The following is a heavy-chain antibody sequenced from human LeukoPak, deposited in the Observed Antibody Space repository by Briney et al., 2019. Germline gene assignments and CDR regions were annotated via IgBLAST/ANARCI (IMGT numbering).Heavy chain of an antibody. CDR3: ARDRTRTGYSSGWYHDY. V-gene: IGHV1-2*02. CDR2: INPNSGGT. D-gene: IGHD6-19*01. Sequence: ASVKVSCKAFGYTFTGYYMHWVRQAPGQGLEWMGWINPNSGGTNYAQKFQGRVTMTRDTSISTAYMELSRLRSDDTAVYYCARDRTRTGYSSGWYHDYWGQGTLVTVSS. J-gene: IGHJ4*02. CDR1: GYTFTGYY.